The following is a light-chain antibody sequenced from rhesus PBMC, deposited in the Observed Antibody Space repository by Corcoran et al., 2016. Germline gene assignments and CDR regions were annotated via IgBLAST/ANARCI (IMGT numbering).Light chain of an antibody. CDR2: AAS. V-gene: IGKV1S8*01. CDR1: QNIYSD. CDR3: QHYHDNPLT. J-gene: IGKJ4*01. Sequence: DIQMTQSPSALSASVGDRVTISCRASQNIYSDLAWYQQKPGKAPKLLIYAASSLQPGIPSRFSGSGFGTDFILTISILQPEDSAAYYCQHYHDNPLTFGGGTKVEIK.